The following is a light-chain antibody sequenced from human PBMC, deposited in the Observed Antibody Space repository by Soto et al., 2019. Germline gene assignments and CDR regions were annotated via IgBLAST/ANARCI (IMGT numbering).Light chain of an antibody. V-gene: IGKV1-5*03. CDR2: KAF. J-gene: IGKJ1*01. CDR1: QSISSW. Sequence: IQMTQSPSTLSASVGDRVTITCRASQSISSWLAWYPQKPGKAPKLLVYKAFSLESGVPSRFSGSGSGTEFTLTISSLQPAHFATYYCQQYNSFPTFGQGTKVEIK. CDR3: QQYNSFPT.